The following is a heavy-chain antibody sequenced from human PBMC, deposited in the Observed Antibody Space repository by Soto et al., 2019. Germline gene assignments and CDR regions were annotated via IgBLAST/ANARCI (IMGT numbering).Heavy chain of an antibody. J-gene: IGHJ4*02. D-gene: IGHD3-22*01. V-gene: IGHV3-23*01. CDR3: AKNPGDYYDSTGYHFDY. CDR1: EFTFSNYA. CDR2: ISYGGGTT. Sequence: PGGSLRLSCAASEFTFSNYAMSWVRQAPGKGLEWVSAISYGGGTTYYADSVKGRFTISRDNSKNTLYLQMNSLRAEDTAVYYCAKNPGDYYDSTGYHFDYWGQGTLVTVSS.